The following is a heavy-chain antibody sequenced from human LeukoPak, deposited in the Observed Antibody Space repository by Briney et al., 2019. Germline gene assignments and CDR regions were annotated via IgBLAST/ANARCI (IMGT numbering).Heavy chain of an antibody. V-gene: IGHV3-23*01. D-gene: IGHD6-19*01. CDR1: GFTFSSYA. Sequence: PGGSLRLSCAASGFTFSSYAMSWVRQAPGKGLEWVSAISGSGGSTYYADSVKGRFTISRDNSKNTLYLQMNSLRVEDTAVYYCARASGGRGVAVASNDYWGQGTLVTVSS. CDR2: ISGSGGST. CDR3: ARASGGRGVAVASNDY. J-gene: IGHJ4*02.